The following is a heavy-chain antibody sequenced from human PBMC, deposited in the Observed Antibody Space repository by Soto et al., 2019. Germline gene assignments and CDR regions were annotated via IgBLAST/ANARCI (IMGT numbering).Heavy chain of an antibody. J-gene: IGHJ5*02. CDR3: ARAPVPAAYTHPYRSRENWFDP. CDR1: GYTFTSYA. D-gene: IGHD2-2*01. Sequence: ASVKVSCKASGYTFTSYAMHWVRQAPGQRLEWMGWINAGNGNTKYSQKFQGRVTITRDTSASTAYMELSSLRSEDTAVYYCARAPVPAAYTHPYRSRENWFDPWGQGTLVTVSS. CDR2: INAGNGNT. V-gene: IGHV1-3*01.